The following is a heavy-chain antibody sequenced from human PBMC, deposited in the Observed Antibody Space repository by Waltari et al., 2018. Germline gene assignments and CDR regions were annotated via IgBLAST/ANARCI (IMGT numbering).Heavy chain of an antibody. CDR1: GLTFSTCW. CDR2: IKEDGGAK. D-gene: IGHD3-10*01. Sequence: EVQLVESGGGLVQPGGSLRLSCAASGLTFSTCWMIWVRQVPGKGLGWVASIKEDGGAKYYLDSLKGRIIISRDNAKNSLYLQMNSLRVEDTAVYYCARDRGYFDYWGLGTLVTVSS. CDR3: ARDRGYFDY. J-gene: IGHJ4*02. V-gene: IGHV3-7*01.